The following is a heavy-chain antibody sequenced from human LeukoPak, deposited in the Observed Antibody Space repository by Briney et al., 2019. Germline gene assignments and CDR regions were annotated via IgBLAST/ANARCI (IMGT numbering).Heavy chain of an antibody. Sequence: SGPTLVNPTQTLTLTCTFSGFSLSTSGVGVGWIRQPPGKALEWLAHIYWNDDKRYSPSLNSRLTITKDTSKNQVVLTMTNMDPVDTATYYCARSGYDFWSRDAFDIWGQGTMVTVSS. V-gene: IGHV2-5*01. CDR1: GFSLSTSGVG. D-gene: IGHD3-3*01. CDR2: IYWNDDK. J-gene: IGHJ3*02. CDR3: ARSGYDFWSRDAFDI.